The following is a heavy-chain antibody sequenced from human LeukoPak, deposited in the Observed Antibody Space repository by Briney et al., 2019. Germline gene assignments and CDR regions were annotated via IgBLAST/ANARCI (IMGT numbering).Heavy chain of an antibody. D-gene: IGHD3-10*01. J-gene: IGHJ5*02. Sequence: ASVKVSCKASGYTFTSDYMHWVRQAPGQGLGWMGIINPSGGSTSYAQKFQGRVTMTRDTSTSTVYMELSSLRSEDTAVCYCARDREVITMVRGVMKGWFDPWGQGTLVTVSS. V-gene: IGHV1-46*01. CDR3: ARDREVITMVRGVMKGWFDP. CDR1: GYTFTSDY. CDR2: INPSGGST.